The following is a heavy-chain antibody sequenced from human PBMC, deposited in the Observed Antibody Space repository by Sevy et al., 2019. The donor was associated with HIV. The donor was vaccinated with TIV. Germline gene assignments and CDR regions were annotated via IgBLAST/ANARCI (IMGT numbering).Heavy chain of an antibody. CDR2: ISSSGSTI. Sequence: GGSLRLSCAASGFTFSSYEMNWVRQAPGKGLEWVSYISSSGSTIYYADSVKGRFTISRDNAKNSLYLQMNSLRAEDTAVYYCARGLTMVRGVTLDYWGQGTLVTVSS. CDR1: GFTFSSYE. CDR3: ARGLTMVRGVTLDY. D-gene: IGHD3-10*01. V-gene: IGHV3-48*03. J-gene: IGHJ4*02.